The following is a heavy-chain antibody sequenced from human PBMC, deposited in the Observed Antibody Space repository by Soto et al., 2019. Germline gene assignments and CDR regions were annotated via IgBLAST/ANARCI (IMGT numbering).Heavy chain of an antibody. V-gene: IGHV3-15*07. D-gene: IGHD3-22*01. CDR1: GFTFSNAW. CDR2: IKSKTDGGTT. J-gene: IGHJ6*02. Sequence: GGSLRLSCAASGFTFSNAWMNWVRQAPGKGLEWVGRIKSKTDGGTTDYAAPVKGRFTISRDDSKNTLYLQINSLKPEDPSVYYCTTAEFYRYDSSGYRYYYYYGMDVWGQGTTVTVSS. CDR3: TTAEFYRYDSSGYRYYYYYGMDV.